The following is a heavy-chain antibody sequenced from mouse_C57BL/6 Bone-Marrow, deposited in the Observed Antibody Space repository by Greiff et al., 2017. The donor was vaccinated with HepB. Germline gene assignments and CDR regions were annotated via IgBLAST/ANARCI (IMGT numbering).Heavy chain of an antibody. J-gene: IGHJ3*01. D-gene: IGHD2-5*01. Sequence: QVQLKQSGAELVRPGASVKLSCKASGYTFTDYYINWVKQRPGQGLEWIARIYPGSGNTYYNEKFKGKATLTAEKSSSTAYMQLSSLTSEDSAVYFCARSAYSNGFAYWGQGTLVTVSA. V-gene: IGHV1-76*01. CDR3: ARSAYSNGFAY. CDR1: GYTFTDYY. CDR2: IYPGSGNT.